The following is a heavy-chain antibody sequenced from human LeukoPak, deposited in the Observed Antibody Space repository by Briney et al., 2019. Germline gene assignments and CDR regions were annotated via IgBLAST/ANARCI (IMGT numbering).Heavy chain of an antibody. Sequence: SETLSLTCTVSGGSISSYYWSWIRQPPGKGLEWIGYIYYSGSTNYNPSLKSRVTISVDTSKNQFSLKLSSVTAADTAVYYCARDPLTGGFDYWGQGTLVTVSS. J-gene: IGHJ4*02. CDR1: GGSISSYY. D-gene: IGHD7-27*01. V-gene: IGHV4-59*01. CDR2: IYYSGST. CDR3: ARDPLTGGFDY.